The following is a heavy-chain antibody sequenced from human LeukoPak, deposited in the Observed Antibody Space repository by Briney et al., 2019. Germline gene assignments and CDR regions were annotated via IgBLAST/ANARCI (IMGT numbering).Heavy chain of an antibody. D-gene: IGHD3-3*01. CDR2: IYSDGST. J-gene: IGHJ4*02. Sequence: PGGSLRLSCAASGFTVSSNYMSWVRQAPGKGLEWVSIIYSDGSTYYADSVKGRFTVSRDDAKNTMYLQMSSLRAEDTALYYCASGRWSDYLDFWGQGTLVTVSS. V-gene: IGHV3-66*01. CDR3: ASGRWSDYLDF. CDR1: GFTVSSNY.